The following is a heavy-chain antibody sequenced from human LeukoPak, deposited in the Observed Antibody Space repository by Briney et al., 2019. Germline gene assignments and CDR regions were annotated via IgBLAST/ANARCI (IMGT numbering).Heavy chain of an antibody. CDR2: IYYSGST. CDR3: ARDGDISGLVGDLYFDS. V-gene: IGHV4-39*02. Sequence: SETPSLTCTVSGGSISSSSYYWGWIRQPPGKGLEWIGSIYYSGSTYYNPSLKSRVTISVDTSKNQFSLKLSSVTAADTAVYYCARDGDISGLVGDLYFDSWGQGALVTVSS. CDR1: GGSISSSSYY. D-gene: IGHD3-22*01. J-gene: IGHJ4*02.